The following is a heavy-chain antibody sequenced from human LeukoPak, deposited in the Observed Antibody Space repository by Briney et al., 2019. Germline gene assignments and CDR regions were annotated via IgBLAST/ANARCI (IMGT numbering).Heavy chain of an antibody. Sequence: GGSLRLSCAASGFTFSSYWMSWVRQAPGKGLEWVANIKQDGSEKYYVDSVKGRFTISRDNAKNSLYLQMNSLRAEDTAVYYCTRVCRGGSCYPNYYYYYYMDVWGKGTTVTVSS. CDR1: GFTFSSYW. V-gene: IGHV3-7*04. J-gene: IGHJ6*03. D-gene: IGHD2-15*01. CDR2: IKQDGSEK. CDR3: TRVCRGGSCYPNYYYYYYMDV.